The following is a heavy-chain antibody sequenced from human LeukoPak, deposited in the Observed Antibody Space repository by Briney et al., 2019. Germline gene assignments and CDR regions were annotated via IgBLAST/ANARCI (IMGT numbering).Heavy chain of an antibody. J-gene: IGHJ4*02. V-gene: IGHV3-23*01. D-gene: IGHD5-24*01. CDR1: GFTFSNYA. CDR3: AKVVDGYNSPFDY. CDR2: ISGSGGSS. Sequence: GGSLRPSCAASGFTFSNYAIDWVRQAPGKGLEWVSSISGSGGSSHYADSVKGRFTISRDNSKNTVYLEMNSLRAEDTAVYYCAKVVDGYNSPFDYWGRGTLVTVSS.